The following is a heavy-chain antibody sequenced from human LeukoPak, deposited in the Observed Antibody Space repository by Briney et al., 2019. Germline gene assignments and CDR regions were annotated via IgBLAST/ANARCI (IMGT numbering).Heavy chain of an antibody. CDR2: SYYSRST. CDR3: ASRKRGNDY. V-gene: IGHV4-39*07. D-gene: IGHD7-27*01. J-gene: IGHJ4*02. CDR1: GGSISSSSYY. Sequence: SETLSLTCTVSGGSISSSSYYWVWLRQAPGKGLEWYGSSYYSRSTYYNPSVKSRVTISADTSKNQFSLNLSSVTAADTAVYYCASRKRGNDYWGQGTLVTVSS.